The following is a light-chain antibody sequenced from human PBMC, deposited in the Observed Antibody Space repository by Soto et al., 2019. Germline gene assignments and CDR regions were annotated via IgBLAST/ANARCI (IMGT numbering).Light chain of an antibody. J-gene: IGKJ2*01. CDR2: GAS. Sequence: IALTQSPGTLSLSPGERATLSCRASQRVSSNYVAWYQHKPGQAPRLLIHGASIRATGIPDRFSGSGSGTDFTLTISRLEPDDFAVYYCHQYGTFPYAFGQGTKLQL. CDR3: HQYGTFPYA. V-gene: IGKV3-20*01. CDR1: QRVSSNY.